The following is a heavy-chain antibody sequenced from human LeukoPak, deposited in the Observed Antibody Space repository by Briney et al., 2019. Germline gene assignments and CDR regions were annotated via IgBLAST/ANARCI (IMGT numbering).Heavy chain of an antibody. CDR2: IYHSGNT. J-gene: IGHJ5*02. V-gene: IGHV4-38-2*02. D-gene: IGHD2-15*01. CDR3: ARVQSPYCSGGSCFRFDP. CDR1: GYSISTSYY. Sequence: SETLSLTCTVSGYSISTSYYWGWIRQPPGKGLEWIGSIYHSGNTYYNPSLKSRVTISVDTSKNQFSLKLSSVTAADTAVYYCARVQSPYCSGGSCFRFDPWGQGTLVTVSS.